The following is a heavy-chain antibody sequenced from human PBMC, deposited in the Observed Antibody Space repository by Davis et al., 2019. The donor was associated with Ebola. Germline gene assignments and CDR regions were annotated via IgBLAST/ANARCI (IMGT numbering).Heavy chain of an antibody. CDR3: ASLIRYFDWRMDKMVDY. V-gene: IGHV3-30*02. J-gene: IGHJ4*02. D-gene: IGHD3-9*01. Sequence: PGGSLRLSCSASGFTFSTFGMFWVRQAPGKGLEWVAFIRFDGSEKYYADSVKGRFTISRENSKATLDLQMNSLRAEDTAVYYCASLIRYFDWRMDKMVDYWGQGTLVTVSS. CDR1: GFTFSTFG. CDR2: IRFDGSEK.